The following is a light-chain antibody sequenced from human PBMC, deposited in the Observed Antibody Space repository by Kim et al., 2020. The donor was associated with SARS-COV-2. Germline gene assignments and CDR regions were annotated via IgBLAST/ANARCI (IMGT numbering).Light chain of an antibody. CDR3: QVWDSSSDHPVV. V-gene: IGLV3-21*04. CDR2: YDS. CDR1: NIGSKS. J-gene: IGLJ2*01. Sequence: PGKTARITCGGNNIGSKSVHWYQQKPGQAPVLVIYYDSDRPSGIPERFSGSNSGNTATLTISRVEAGDEADYYCQVWDSSSDHPVVFGGGTKLTVL.